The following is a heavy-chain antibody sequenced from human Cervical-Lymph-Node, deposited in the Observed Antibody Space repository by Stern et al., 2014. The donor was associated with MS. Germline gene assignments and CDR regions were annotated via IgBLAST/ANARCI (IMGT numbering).Heavy chain of an antibody. D-gene: IGHD5-12*01. J-gene: IGHJ5*02. V-gene: IGHV2-5*02. Sequence: QVTLRESGPTLVKPTQTLTLTCTFSGFSLSTSGVGVGWIRQPPGKALEWLALIYWDADKRYSPSLKSRLTITKDTSKNQVVLTMTNMDPVDTATYYCAHRGPITPHVDIVATIPNWFDPWGQGTLVTVSS. CDR3: AHRGPITPHVDIVATIPNWFDP. CDR2: IYWDADK. CDR1: GFSLSTSGVG.